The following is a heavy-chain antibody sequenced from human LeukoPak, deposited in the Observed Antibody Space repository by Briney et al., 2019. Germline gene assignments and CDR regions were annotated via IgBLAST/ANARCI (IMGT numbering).Heavy chain of an antibody. CDR1: GFTFSGYY. CDR2: ISSSSSYT. D-gene: IGHD2-15*01. Sequence: GGSLRLSCAASGFTFSGYYMSWIRQAPGKGLEWVSYISSSSSYTNYADSVKGRFTISRDNAKNSLYLQMNSLRAEDTAVYYCASRMNSGPLDYWGQGTLVTVSS. J-gene: IGHJ4*02. CDR3: ASRMNSGPLDY. V-gene: IGHV3-11*03.